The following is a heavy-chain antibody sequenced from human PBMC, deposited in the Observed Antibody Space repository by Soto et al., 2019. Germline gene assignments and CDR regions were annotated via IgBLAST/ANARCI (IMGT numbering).Heavy chain of an antibody. D-gene: IGHD6-6*01. CDR3: AREGMQLAPHFAS. CDR2: INAGNGNT. V-gene: IGHV1-3*01. Sequence: ASVKVSCKASGYTFTSYAMHWVRQAPGQRLEWMGWINAGNGNTKYSQKFQGRVTITRDTSASTAYMELSSLRSEDTAVYYCAREGMQLAPHFASWGRGTLVPVSS. CDR1: GYTFTSYA. J-gene: IGHJ4*02.